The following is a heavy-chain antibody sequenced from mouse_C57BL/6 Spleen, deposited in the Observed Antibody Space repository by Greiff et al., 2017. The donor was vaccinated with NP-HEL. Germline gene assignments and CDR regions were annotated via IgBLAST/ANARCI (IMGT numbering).Heavy chain of an antibody. Sequence: QVQLKQSGAELVKPGASVKLSCKASGYTFTSYWMQWVKQRPGQGLEWIGEIDPSDSYTNYNQKFKGKATLTVDTSSSTAYMQLSSLTSEDSAVYYCARKILYYGSSYFDYWGQGTTLTVSS. CDR1: GYTFTSYW. CDR2: IDPSDSYT. D-gene: IGHD1-1*01. J-gene: IGHJ2*01. V-gene: IGHV1-50*01. CDR3: ARKILYYGSSYFDY.